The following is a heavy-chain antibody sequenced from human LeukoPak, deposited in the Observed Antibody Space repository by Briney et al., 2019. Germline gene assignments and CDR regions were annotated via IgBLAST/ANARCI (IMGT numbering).Heavy chain of an antibody. CDR3: VRDVAYDFRNPYRYFQH. J-gene: IGHJ1*01. V-gene: IGHV3-30*03. CDR1: GFTFSSYG. Sequence: PGGSLRLSCAASGFTFSSYGMHWVRQAPGKGLEWVAVISYDGSNKYYADSVKGRFTISRDNSKNTLYLQMNSLRAEDTAVYYCVRDVAYDFRNPYRYFQHWGQGTLVTVSS. CDR2: ISYDGSNK. D-gene: IGHD3-3*01.